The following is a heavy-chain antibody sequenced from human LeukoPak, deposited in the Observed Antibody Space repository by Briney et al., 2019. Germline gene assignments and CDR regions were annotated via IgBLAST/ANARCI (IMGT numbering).Heavy chain of an antibody. V-gene: IGHV4-34*01. CDR2: INHSGST. CDR1: GFTFSSYA. J-gene: IGHJ4*02. Sequence: GSLRLSCAASGFTFSSYAMSWIRQPPGKGLEWIGEINHSGSTNYNPSLKSRVTISVDTSKNQFSLKLSSVTAADTAVYYCAREDLELHDYGGNSGFDYWGQGTLVTVSS. CDR3: AREDLELHDYGGNSGFDY. D-gene: IGHD4-23*01.